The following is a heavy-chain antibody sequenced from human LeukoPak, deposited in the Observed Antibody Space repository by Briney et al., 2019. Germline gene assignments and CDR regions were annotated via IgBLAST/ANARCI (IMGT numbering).Heavy chain of an antibody. Sequence: ASVTVSWKASGITLTDHYIHWWRQAPGQGLEWMGWINPNTGHTGYAEKFQGGVTMTRDTSIGTVYMEVGSLKSDDTAVYFCARYSDNTSGLDYWGQGTLVTVSS. J-gene: IGHJ4*02. CDR3: ARYSDNTSGLDY. D-gene: IGHD2-15*01. CDR1: GITLTDHY. CDR2: INPNTGHT. V-gene: IGHV1-2*02.